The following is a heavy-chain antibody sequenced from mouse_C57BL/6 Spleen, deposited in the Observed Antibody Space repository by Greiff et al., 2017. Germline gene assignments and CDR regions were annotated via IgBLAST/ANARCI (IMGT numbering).Heavy chain of an antibody. CDR3: AKNDWDWFAY. CDR2: IWRGGST. D-gene: IGHD4-1*01. Sequence: VMLVESGPGLVQPSQSLSITCTVSGFSLTSYGVHGVRQSPGTGLEWLGVIWRGGSTDYNAAFMSRLSITKDNSKSQVFFKMNSLQADDTAIYYCAKNDWDWFAYWGQGTLVTVSA. CDR1: GFSLTSYG. J-gene: IGHJ3*01. V-gene: IGHV2-5*01.